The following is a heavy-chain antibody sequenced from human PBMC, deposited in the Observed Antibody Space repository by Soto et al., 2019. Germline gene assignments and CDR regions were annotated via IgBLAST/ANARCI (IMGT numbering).Heavy chain of an antibody. CDR3: AKVVRTRGHDFWSGYYTGATDAFDI. V-gene: IGHV3-23*01. CDR1: GFTFSSYA. J-gene: IGHJ3*02. Sequence: GGSLRLSCAASGFTFSSYAMSWVRQAPGKGLEWVSAISGSGGSTYYADSVKGRFTISRDNSKNTLYLQMNSLRAEDTAVYYCAKVVRTRGHDFWSGYYTGATDAFDIWGQGTMVTVSS. D-gene: IGHD3-3*01. CDR2: ISGSGGST.